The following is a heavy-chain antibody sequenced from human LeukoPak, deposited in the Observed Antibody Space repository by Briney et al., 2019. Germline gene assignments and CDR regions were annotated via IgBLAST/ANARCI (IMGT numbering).Heavy chain of an antibody. V-gene: IGHV3-30-3*01. J-gene: IGHJ4*02. CDR3: ARHRGPSLYSSGYFDY. Sequence: PGGSLRLSCAASGFPFSGYAIHWVRQAPGKGLEWVAVISSDGTNKYADSVKGRFTISRDNSKNTLYLQMNSLKTEDTAVYYCARHRGPSLYSSGYFDYWGQGTLVTVSS. D-gene: IGHD3-22*01. CDR1: GFPFSGYA. CDR2: ISSDGTNK.